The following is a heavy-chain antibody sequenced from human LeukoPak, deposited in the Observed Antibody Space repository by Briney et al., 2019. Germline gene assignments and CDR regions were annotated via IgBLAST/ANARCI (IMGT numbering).Heavy chain of an antibody. CDR1: GFTFSSYS. Sequence: GGSLRLSCAASGFTFSSYSMNWVRQAPGKGLEWVSSISSSSSYIYYADSVKGRFTISRDNSKNTLYLQMNSLRAEDTAVYYCAGGYSYGRAYYYYYMDVWGKGTTVTISS. CDR3: AGGYSYGRAYYYYYMDV. J-gene: IGHJ6*03. V-gene: IGHV3-21*04. D-gene: IGHD5-18*01. CDR2: ISSSSSYI.